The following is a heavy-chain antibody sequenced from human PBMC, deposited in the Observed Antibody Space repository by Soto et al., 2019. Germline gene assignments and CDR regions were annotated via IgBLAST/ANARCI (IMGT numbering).Heavy chain of an antibody. Sequence: PSETLSLTCAVFDYSTRSRYWWGWLRQPPGKGLQWIGDVYQSGTTNYNPSLKSRVTISIDTSKNHFSLKLSSLTAADTAVYYCGAAAGTLGCDPCGQGTLVTVSS. V-gene: IGHV4-38-2*01. CDR2: VYQSGTT. CDR3: GAAAGTLGCDP. D-gene: IGHD6-25*01. J-gene: IGHJ5*02. CDR1: DYSTRSRYW.